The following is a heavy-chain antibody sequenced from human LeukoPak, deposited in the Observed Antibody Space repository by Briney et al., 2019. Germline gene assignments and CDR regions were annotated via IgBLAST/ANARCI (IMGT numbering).Heavy chain of an antibody. CDR1: GYTFTGYY. CDR3: AKVSVVPAAIQYYYYYYMDV. J-gene: IGHJ6*03. Sequence: GASVKVSCKASGYTFTGYYMHWVRQAPGQGLEWMGWINPNSGGTNYAQKFQGRVTMTRDTSISTAYMELSRLRSDDTAVYYCAKVSVVPAAIQYYYYYYMDVWGKGTTVTVSS. D-gene: IGHD2-2*02. CDR2: INPNSGGT. V-gene: IGHV1-2*02.